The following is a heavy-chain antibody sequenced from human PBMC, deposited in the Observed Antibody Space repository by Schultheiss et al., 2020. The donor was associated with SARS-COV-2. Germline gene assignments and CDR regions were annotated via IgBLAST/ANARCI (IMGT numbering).Heavy chain of an antibody. CDR1: GGSISSGGYS. V-gene: IGHV4-30-4*07. CDR3: ARVRDSNTFDY. J-gene: IGHJ4*02. CDR2: IYYSGNT. Sequence: SQTLSLTCAVSGGSISSGGYSWSWIRQPPGKGLEWIGYIYYSGNTYYKSSLKTRLTISVDTSKNQFYLKLSSVTAADTAVYYCARVRDSNTFDYWGQGTLVTVSS. D-gene: IGHD4-11*01.